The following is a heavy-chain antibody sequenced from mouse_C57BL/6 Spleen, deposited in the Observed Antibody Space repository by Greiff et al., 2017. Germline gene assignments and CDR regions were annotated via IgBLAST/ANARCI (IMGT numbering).Heavy chain of an antibody. J-gene: IGHJ2*01. CDR2: IHPNSGST. CDR3: ARRVYDYDGYYFDY. CDR1: GYTFTSYW. V-gene: IGHV1-64*01. D-gene: IGHD2-4*01. Sequence: QVQLQQPGAELVKPGASVKLSCTASGYTFTSYWMHWVKQRPGQGLEWIGMIHPNSGSTNYNEKFKSKATLTVDKSSSTAYMQLSSLTSEDSAVYNCARRVYDYDGYYFDYWGQGTTLTVSS.